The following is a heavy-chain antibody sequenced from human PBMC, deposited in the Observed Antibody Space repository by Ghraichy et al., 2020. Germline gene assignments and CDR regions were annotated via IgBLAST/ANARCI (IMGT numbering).Heavy chain of an antibody. D-gene: IGHD2-15*01. J-gene: IGHJ4*02. V-gene: IGHV3-74*03. CDR1: GFTLSNYW. CDR2: IKSDGSST. CDR3: AREYCSGGRCFFGTGGSHFDN. Sequence: GGSLILSCAASGFTLSNYWMHWVRQVPGKGLVWVSRIKSDGSSTTYADSVKGRFTISRDNAKNTLYLQMNSLRAEDTAVYYCAREYCSGGRCFFGTGGSHFDNWGQGTLVTVSS.